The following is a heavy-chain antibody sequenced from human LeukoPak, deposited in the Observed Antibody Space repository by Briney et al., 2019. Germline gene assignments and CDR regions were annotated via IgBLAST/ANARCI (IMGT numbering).Heavy chain of an antibody. Sequence: SETLSLTCTASGGSISDYYWSWIRQPAGKGLEWIGRVYSSGSTSGSANYNPSLKSRVTMSVDTSKKQFSLNLTSVTAADTAVYYCARDRVAGTQADWFDPWGQGILVTVSS. CDR3: ARDRVAGTQADWFDP. J-gene: IGHJ5*02. V-gene: IGHV4-4*07. D-gene: IGHD6-19*01. CDR2: VYSSGSTSGSA. CDR1: GGSISDYY.